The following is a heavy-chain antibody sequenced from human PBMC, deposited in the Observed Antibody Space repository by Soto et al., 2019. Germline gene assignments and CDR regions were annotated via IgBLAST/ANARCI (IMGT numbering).Heavy chain of an antibody. CDR3: AKLAGYCSGTSCYGHYAMDV. CDR2: INYSGST. CDR1: SSSMSSTLNH. J-gene: IGHJ6*02. Sequence: SYTLSLTCIVFSSSMSSTLNHCGLTREPPGMGLEWIGIINYSGSTYYNPSLQSRLTISVDTSNNQFSLTLSSVTAADTAVYYCAKLAGYCSGTSCYGHYAMDVWGQGTTVT. D-gene: IGHD2-2*01. V-gene: IGHV4-39*01.